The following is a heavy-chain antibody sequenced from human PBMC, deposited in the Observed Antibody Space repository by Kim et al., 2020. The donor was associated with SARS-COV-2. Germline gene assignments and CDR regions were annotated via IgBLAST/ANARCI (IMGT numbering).Heavy chain of an antibody. Sequence: ASVKVSCKASGYTFTSYDINWVRQATGQGLEWMGWMNPNSGNTGYAQKFQGRVTMTRNTSISTAYMELSSLRSEDTAVYYCLVVAATNYYYYGMDVWGQGTTVTVSS. CDR2: MNPNSGNT. V-gene: IGHV1-8*01. J-gene: IGHJ6*02. CDR1: GYTFTSYD. CDR3: LVVAATNYYYYGMDV. D-gene: IGHD2-15*01.